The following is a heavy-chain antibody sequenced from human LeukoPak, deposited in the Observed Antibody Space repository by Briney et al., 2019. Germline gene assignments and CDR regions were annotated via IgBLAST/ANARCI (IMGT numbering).Heavy chain of an antibody. CDR1: GGSISSGGYY. Sequence: PSQTLSLTCTVSGGSISSGGYYWSWIRQHPGKGLEWIGYIYYSGSTYYNPSLKSRVTISEDTSKNQFSLKLSSVTAADTAVYYCARDRCEDTGTYYYGMDVWGQGTTVTVSS. V-gene: IGHV4-31*03. CDR2: IYYSGST. CDR3: ARDRCEDTGTYYYGMDV. D-gene: IGHD5-18*01. J-gene: IGHJ6*02.